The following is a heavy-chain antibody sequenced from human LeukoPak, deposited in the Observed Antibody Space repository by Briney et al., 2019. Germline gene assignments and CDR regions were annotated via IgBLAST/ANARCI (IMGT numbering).Heavy chain of an antibody. CDR1: GFTFDDYA. D-gene: IGHD3-22*01. Sequence: GRSLRLSCAASGFTFDDYAMHWVRQAPGKGLEWVSGISWNSGSIGYADSVKGRFTISRDNAKNSLYLQMNSLRAEDTALYYCAREGDSGYHRDFDYWGQGTLVTVSS. V-gene: IGHV3-9*01. J-gene: IGHJ4*02. CDR2: ISWNSGSI. CDR3: AREGDSGYHRDFDY.